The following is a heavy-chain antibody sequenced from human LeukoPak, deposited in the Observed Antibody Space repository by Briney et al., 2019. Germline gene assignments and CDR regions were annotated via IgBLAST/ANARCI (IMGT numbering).Heavy chain of an antibody. CDR1: GFTVSSNY. CDR3: ARAHIVVVPAAREYYYYYGMDV. V-gene: IGHV3-53*01. Sequence: GGSLRLSCAASGFTVSSNYMSWVRQAPGKGLEWVSVIYSGGSTYYADSVKGRFTISRDNSKNTLYLQMNSLRAEDTAVYYCARAHIVVVPAAREYYYYYGMDVWGQGTTVTVSS. J-gene: IGHJ6*02. CDR2: IYSGGST. D-gene: IGHD2-2*01.